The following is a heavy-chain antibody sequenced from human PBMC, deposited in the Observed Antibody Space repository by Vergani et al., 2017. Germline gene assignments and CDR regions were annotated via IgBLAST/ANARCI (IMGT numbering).Heavy chain of an antibody. V-gene: IGHV4-4*02. D-gene: IGHD6-19*01. CDR3: ASDTHSGQRADR. CDR2: IHRSRST. CDR1: GGSISSDNW. J-gene: IGHJ5*02. Sequence: QVQLQQWGPGLVTPSATLSLTCAVYGGSISSDNWWNWVRQAPGKGLQWIGEIHRSRSTNYNPSLRRRVTISLDKSKNQFSLTLTSVTAADTALYYCASDTHSGQRADRWGQGILVTVTS.